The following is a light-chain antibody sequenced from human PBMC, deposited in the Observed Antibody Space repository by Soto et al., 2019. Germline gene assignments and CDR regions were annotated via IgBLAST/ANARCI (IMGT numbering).Light chain of an antibody. J-gene: IGKJ4*01. Sequence: EIVMTQSPATLSVSPGERATLSCRASQSFSSNLAWYQQKPGQAPRLLIYGASTRAIGIPARFSGSGSGTEFTLTISSLQSEDFAVYYGQQYNNWPLSFGGGTKVEIK. CDR3: QQYNNWPLS. V-gene: IGKV3-15*01. CDR2: GAS. CDR1: QSFSSN.